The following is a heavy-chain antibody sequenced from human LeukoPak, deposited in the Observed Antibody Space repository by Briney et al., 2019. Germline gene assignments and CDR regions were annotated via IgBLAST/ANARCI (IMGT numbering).Heavy chain of an antibody. Sequence: GGSLRLSCAASGFTFISYGMSWVRQAPGKGLEWVSAISGSGGSTYYADSVKGRFTISRDNSKNTLYLQMNSLRAEDTAVYYCARVLRYFDWLFLDYWGQGTLVTVSS. D-gene: IGHD3-9*01. CDR2: ISGSGGST. CDR1: GFTFISYG. CDR3: ARVLRYFDWLFLDY. V-gene: IGHV3-23*01. J-gene: IGHJ4*02.